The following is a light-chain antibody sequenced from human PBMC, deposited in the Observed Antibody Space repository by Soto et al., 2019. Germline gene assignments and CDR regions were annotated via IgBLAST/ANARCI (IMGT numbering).Light chain of an antibody. J-gene: IGKJ1*01. CDR1: QSISSY. V-gene: IGKV1-39*01. CDR2: AAS. Sequence: DIQMTQSPSSLSASVGDRVTITCRASQSISSYLNWYQQKPGKAPKLLIYAASSLQSGVPSRFSGSGSGTDFSLTISSLQPEDFATYYCQQSYSTPWTFCQRTQVDIK. CDR3: QQSYSTPWT.